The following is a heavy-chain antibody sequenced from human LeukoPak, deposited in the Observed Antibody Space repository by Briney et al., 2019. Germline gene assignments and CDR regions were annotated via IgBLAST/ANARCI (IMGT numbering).Heavy chain of an antibody. CDR2: ISWNSGSI. CDR3: ARVPGPVYCSSTSCFNWFDP. CDR1: GFTFDDYA. J-gene: IGHJ5*02. V-gene: IGHV3-9*01. Sequence: PGGSLRLSCAASGFTFDDYAMHWVRQAPGKGLEWVSGISWNSGSIGYADSVKGRFTISRDNAKNSLYLQMNSLRAEDTAVYYCARVPGPVYCSSTSCFNWFDPWGQGTLVTVSS. D-gene: IGHD2-2*01.